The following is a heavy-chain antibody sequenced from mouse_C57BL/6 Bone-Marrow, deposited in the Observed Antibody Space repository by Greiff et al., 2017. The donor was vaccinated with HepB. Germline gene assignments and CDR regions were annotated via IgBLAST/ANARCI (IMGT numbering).Heavy chain of an antibody. CDR1: GYAFTNYL. D-gene: IGHD1-1*01. J-gene: IGHJ4*01. Sequence: VQLQQPGAELVRPGTSVKVSCKASGYAFTNYLIEWVKQRPGQGLEWIGVINPGSGGTNYNEKFKGKATLTADKSSSTAYMQLSSLTSEDAAVYVCATDPSATVVAHYAVEYWGQGTSVTVSS. V-gene: IGHV1-54*01. CDR2: INPGSGGT. CDR3: ATDPSATVVAHYAVEY.